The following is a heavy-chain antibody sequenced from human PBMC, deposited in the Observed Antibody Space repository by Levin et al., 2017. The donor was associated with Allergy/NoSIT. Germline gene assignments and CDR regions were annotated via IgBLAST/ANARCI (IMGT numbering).Heavy chain of an antibody. J-gene: IGHJ5*02. V-gene: IGHV3-15*07. CDR3: ITGWGPLYR. CDR2: IKSKTDGGTI. CDR1: GFSVSNAW. Sequence: GGSLRLSCVVSGFSVSNAWMNWVRQAPGKGLEWVGRIKSKTDGGTIDYAAPVKGRFTISRDDSKNALFLKMNSLKTEDTAVYYCITGWGPLYRWGQGTLVTVSS. D-gene: IGHD7-27*01.